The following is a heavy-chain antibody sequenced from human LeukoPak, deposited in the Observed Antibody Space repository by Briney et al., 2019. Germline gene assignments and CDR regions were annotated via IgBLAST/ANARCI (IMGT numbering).Heavy chain of an antibody. CDR3: TTDYDILTGYYTDY. J-gene: IGHJ4*02. CDR2: ISYDGRNK. CDR1: GFTFSSFP. Sequence: GRSLRLSCAASGFTFSSFPMHWVRQAPGKGLEWVAVISYDGRNKYHADSVKGRFTISRDNSKNTLYLQMNSLRAEDTAVYYCTTDYDILTGYYTDYWGQGTLVTVSS. V-gene: IGHV3-30*04. D-gene: IGHD3-9*01.